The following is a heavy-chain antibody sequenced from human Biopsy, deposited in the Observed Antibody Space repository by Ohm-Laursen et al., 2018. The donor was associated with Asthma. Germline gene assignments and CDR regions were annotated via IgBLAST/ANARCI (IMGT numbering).Heavy chain of an antibody. Sequence: SSVKVSCRSLGGTFNAYVIGWVRQAPGQGLEWMGGINSVFGTTTYPQKFQDRVTITADDSTSTVYMELSSLRSEDTAVYYCARKAGSCISRTCYSLDFWGQGTLVTVSS. CDR2: INSVFGTT. V-gene: IGHV1-69*01. D-gene: IGHD2-2*01. CDR1: GGTFNAYV. J-gene: IGHJ4*02. CDR3: ARKAGSCISRTCYSLDF.